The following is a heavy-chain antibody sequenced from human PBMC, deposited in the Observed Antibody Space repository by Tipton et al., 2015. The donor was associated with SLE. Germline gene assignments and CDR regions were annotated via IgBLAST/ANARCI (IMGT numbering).Heavy chain of an antibody. CDR2: INQDGSEK. CDR3: ARDLGGITATRGFLDH. Sequence: SLRLSCVVSGFSFSTSWMSWVRQAPGRGLEWVANINQDGSEKYYVDSVEGRFTISRDNAHNLLYLQMNSLRAEDTAVYYCARDLGGITATRGFLDHWGQGILVTVSS. CDR1: GFSFSTSW. V-gene: IGHV3-7*01. D-gene: IGHD2-15*01. J-gene: IGHJ4*02.